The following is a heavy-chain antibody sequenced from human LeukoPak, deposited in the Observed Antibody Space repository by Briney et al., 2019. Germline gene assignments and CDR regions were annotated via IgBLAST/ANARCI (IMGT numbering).Heavy chain of an antibody. D-gene: IGHD3-10*01. J-gene: IGHJ4*02. CDR3: AKECDYSPGHKFDL. Sequence: GGSLRRSCAASGFTFNNYLMSWVRQAPGKGLEWVSVLFTGGGRTLYADSVKGRFTISGDTSRTTLYLQMNGLRAEDTAVYYCAKECDYSPGHKFDLWGQGTLVTVSS. CDR2: LFTGGGRT. V-gene: IGHV3-23*01. CDR1: GFTFNNYL.